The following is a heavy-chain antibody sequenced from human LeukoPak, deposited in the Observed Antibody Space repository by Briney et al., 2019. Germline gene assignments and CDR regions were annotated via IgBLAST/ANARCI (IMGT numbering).Heavy chain of an antibody. V-gene: IGHV4-30-2*01. D-gene: IGHD1-26*01. J-gene: IGHJ4*02. CDR3: ARAPSGSYYAFDY. CDR2: IYHSGST. Sequence: PSQTLSLTCAVSGGSISSGGYSWGWIRQPPGTGLEWVGYIYHSGSTYYNPSLKSRVTISVDRSKNQFSLKLSSVTAADTAVYYCARAPSGSYYAFDYWGQGTLVTVSS. CDR1: GGSISSGGYS.